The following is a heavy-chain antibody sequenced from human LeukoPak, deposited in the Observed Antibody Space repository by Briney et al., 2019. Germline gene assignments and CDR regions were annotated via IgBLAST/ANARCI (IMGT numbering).Heavy chain of an antibody. CDR1: GGSISSYY. CDR2: IYYSGGT. J-gene: IGHJ5*02. Sequence: SETLSLTCTVSGGSISSYYWSWIRQPPGKGLEWIGYIYYSGGTNYNPSLKSRVTISVDTSKNQFSLKLSSVTAADTAVYYCAREIAVAGTGNWFDPWGQGTLVTVSS. D-gene: IGHD6-19*01. CDR3: AREIAVAGTGNWFDP. V-gene: IGHV4-59*01.